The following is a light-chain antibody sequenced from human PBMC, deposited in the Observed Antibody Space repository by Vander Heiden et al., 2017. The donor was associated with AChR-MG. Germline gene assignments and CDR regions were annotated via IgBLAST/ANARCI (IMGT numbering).Light chain of an antibody. CDR2: AAS. CDR3: QQSSSMRT. V-gene: IGKV1-39*01. CDR1: QSVSSY. Sequence: DIQMTQSPSSLSASVGDRVSITCRASQSVSSYLNWYQQKPGKAPKILIYAASNLQSGVPSRFSGSGSGTDFTLTISSLQPEDFATYYCQQSSSMRTFGQGTKVEIK. J-gene: IGKJ1*01.